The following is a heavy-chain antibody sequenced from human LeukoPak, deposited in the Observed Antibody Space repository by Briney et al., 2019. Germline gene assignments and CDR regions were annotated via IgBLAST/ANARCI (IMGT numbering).Heavy chain of an antibody. CDR3: TTTPLGYCTGSGCYSYFDY. D-gene: IGHD2-8*02. CDR1: GFSFTDAW. Sequence: GGSLRLSCGASGFSFTDAWMNWVRQAPGKGLEWVGRVKSETNGGTTDYAAPVKGRFTILRDDSENTLYLQMDSLKTEDTAIYHCTTTPLGYCTGSGCYSYFDYWGQGTLVTVSS. CDR2: VKSETNGGTT. J-gene: IGHJ4*02. V-gene: IGHV3-15*01.